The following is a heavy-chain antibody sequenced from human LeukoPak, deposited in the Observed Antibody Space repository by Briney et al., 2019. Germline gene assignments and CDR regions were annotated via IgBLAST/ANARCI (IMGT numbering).Heavy chain of an antibody. Sequence: SETLSLTCAVSGGALTRGGYSWSWIRQPPGKGLEWIGYIYQSGRTYYNTSLKSRVTISVDRSKNQFSLNLNSVTAPDTAVYYCGRYVGKGTQSYYLDSWGQGTLFTVSS. D-gene: IGHD3-10*02. CDR3: GRYVGKGTQSYYLDS. V-gene: IGHV4-30-2*01. CDR2: IYQSGRT. CDR1: GGALTRGGYS. J-gene: IGHJ4*02.